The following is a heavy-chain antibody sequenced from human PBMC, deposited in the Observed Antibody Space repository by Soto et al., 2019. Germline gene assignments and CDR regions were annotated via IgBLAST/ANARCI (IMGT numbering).Heavy chain of an antibody. CDR1: GCSISSYY. CDR3: AKVVAAGTWALDY. V-gene: IGHV3-9*01. Sequence: LSLTCPFSGCSISSYYWSWIRQPPGKGPEWVSGIGWKGDSIGYADSVKGRFTISRDNAKNSLYLQMNSLRAEDTALYYCAKVVAAGTWALDYWGQGTPVTVSS. J-gene: IGHJ4*02. D-gene: IGHD6-13*01. CDR2: IGWKGDSI.